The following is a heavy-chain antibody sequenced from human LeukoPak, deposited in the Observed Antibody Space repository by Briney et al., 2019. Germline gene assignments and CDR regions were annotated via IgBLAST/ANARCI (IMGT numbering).Heavy chain of an antibody. CDR1: GFIFSNSG. D-gene: IGHD3-22*01. J-gene: IGHJ5*02. CDR3: ARDWGPYYYDSSGYLAPSFDP. V-gene: IGHV3-33*01. CDR2: IWYDGSNK. Sequence: GGSLRLSCAASGFIFSNSGMHWVRQAPGKGLEWVAVIWYDGSNKYYADSVKGRFTISRDNSKNTLYLQMNSLRAEDTAVYYCARDWGPYYYDSSGYLAPSFDPWGQGTLVTVSS.